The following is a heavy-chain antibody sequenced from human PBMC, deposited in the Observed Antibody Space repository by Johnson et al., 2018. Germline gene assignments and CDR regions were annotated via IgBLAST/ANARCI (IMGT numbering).Heavy chain of an antibody. CDR2: IYNSVLT. Sequence: QVQLQESGPGLVKPSETLSLTCTVSGASISTYYWSWIRQPPGKGLEWLGYIYNSVLTNYNPSLKSRVTISVDRSKHQFSLKLSSVTAADTAVYYCASHPDSREAFDIWGQGTMVTVSS. V-gene: IGHV4-59*01. CDR3: ASHPDSREAFDI. J-gene: IGHJ3*02. CDR1: GASISTYY. D-gene: IGHD3-22*01.